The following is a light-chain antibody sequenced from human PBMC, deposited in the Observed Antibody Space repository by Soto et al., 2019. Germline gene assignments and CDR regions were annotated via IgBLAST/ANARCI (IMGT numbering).Light chain of an antibody. CDR1: SSNIENNY. V-gene: IGLV1-47*02. CDR3: AAWDDSLSGVV. CDR2: GNR. Sequence: QSVLTQPPSVSAAPGQKVTISCSGSSSNIENNYVSWYQQLPGTAPKLLMHGNRQRPSGVPDRFSGSKSGTSASLAISGLRTEDEADYYCAAWDDSLSGVVFGGGTQLTVL. J-gene: IGLJ3*02.